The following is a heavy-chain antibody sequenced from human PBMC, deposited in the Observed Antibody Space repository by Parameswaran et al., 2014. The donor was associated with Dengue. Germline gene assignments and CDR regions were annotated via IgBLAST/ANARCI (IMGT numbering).Heavy chain of an antibody. V-gene: IGHV1-69*06. D-gene: IGHD5-18*01. Sequence: SWVRQAPGQGLEWMGGIIPIFGTADYAQKFQGRVTITADKSTSTAYMELSSLRSEDTAVYYCARGGVDTAMVFNWFDPWGQGTLVTVSS. CDR3: ARGGVDTAMVFNWFDP. J-gene: IGHJ5*02. CDR2: IIPIFGTA.